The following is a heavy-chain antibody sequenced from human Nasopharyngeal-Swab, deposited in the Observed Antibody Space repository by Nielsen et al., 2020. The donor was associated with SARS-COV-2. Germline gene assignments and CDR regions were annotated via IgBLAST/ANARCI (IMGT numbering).Heavy chain of an antibody. CDR1: GSTFSAYW. V-gene: IGHV3-74*01. CDR2: INNDGSSS. CDR3: ARGGFQHAMDV. Sequence: GESLKISCAASGSTFSAYWMFWVRQVPGKGLGWVSRINNDGSSSNHAKSVKGRFTISRDNAKNTLYLQMNSLRAEDTATYYCARGGFQHAMDVWGQGTPVTVSS. J-gene: IGHJ6*01. D-gene: IGHD2-2*01.